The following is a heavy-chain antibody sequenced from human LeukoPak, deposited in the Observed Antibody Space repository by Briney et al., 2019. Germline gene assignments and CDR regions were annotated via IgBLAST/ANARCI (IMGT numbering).Heavy chain of an antibody. J-gene: IGHJ5*02. D-gene: IGHD6-6*01. CDR1: GGSISSYY. CDR2: IYYSGST. V-gene: IGHV4-59*08. Sequence: SETLSLTCTVSGGSISSYYWSWIRQPPGKGLEWIGYIYYSGSTSYNPSLKSRVTISGDASKNQFSLKLSSVTAADTAVYYCTRRGGSSSSDWFDPWGQGTLVIVSS. CDR3: TRRGGSSSSDWFDP.